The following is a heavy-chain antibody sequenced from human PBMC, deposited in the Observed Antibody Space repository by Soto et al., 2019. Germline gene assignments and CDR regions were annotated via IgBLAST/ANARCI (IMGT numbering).Heavy chain of an antibody. CDR1: GFTYSTFG. J-gene: IGHJ2*01. Sequence: QVQLVESGGGVVQPGRSLRLSCAASGFTYSTFGMHWVRQAPGKGLEWVAVIAADGLAQYYADSVKGRFTISRDNSENTLFLPMNNLGAEDTAVYYCAKEFFSPHAYWFLDLWGRGTLVTVSS. CDR2: IAADGLAQ. D-gene: IGHD3-3*01. CDR3: AKEFFSPHAYWFLDL. V-gene: IGHV3-30*18.